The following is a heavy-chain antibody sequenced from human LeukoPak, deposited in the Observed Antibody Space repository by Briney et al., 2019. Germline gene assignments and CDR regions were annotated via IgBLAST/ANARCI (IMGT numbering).Heavy chain of an antibody. V-gene: IGHV4-34*01. CDR1: GGSFSGYY. Sequence: KPSETLSLTCAVYGGSFSGYYWSWIRQPPGKGLEWIGEINHSGSTNYNPSLKSRVTISVDTSKNQFSLKLSSVTAADTAVYYCARPLYSNYYFDYWGQGTLVTVSS. J-gene: IGHJ4*02. CDR3: ARPLYSNYYFDY. CDR2: INHSGST. D-gene: IGHD6-13*01.